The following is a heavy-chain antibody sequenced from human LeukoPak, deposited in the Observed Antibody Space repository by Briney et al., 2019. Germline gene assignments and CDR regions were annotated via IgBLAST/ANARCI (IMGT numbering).Heavy chain of an antibody. CDR2: FHNSGTS. D-gene: IGHD3-16*01. CDR3: TIGAGWLIDY. J-gene: IGHJ4*02. V-gene: IGHV4-59*01. Sequence: SETLSLTCPVSDDSLRDYYRGWIRQPPGKGLEWIGYFHNSGTSTYNPSLKSRVTISADTSKNQFSLKLNSLTTADTAVYYCTIGAGWLIDYWGQGILVTVSS. CDR1: DDSLRDYY.